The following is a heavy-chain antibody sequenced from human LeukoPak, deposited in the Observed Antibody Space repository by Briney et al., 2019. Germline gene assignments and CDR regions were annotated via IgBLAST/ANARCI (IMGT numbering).Heavy chain of an antibody. CDR3: ASLGYSYGYTALDP. J-gene: IGHJ5*02. D-gene: IGHD5-18*01. CDR1: GGSISSYY. CDR2: ISYGGTP. Sequence: SETLSLTCTVSGGSISSYYWSWIRQPPGKGLEWIGNISYGGTPTYSPHLTSRVTISVDTSKNQFSLKLCSVTAADTAVYYCASLGYSYGYTALDPWGEGTLVTVSS. V-gene: IGHV4-59*08.